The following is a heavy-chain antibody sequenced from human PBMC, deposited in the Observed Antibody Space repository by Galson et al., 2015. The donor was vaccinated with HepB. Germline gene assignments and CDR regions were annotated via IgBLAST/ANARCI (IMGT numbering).Heavy chain of an antibody. J-gene: IGHJ4*02. CDR3: AKDTGGGWATFAGPAY. CDR1: GFTFSSYW. Sequence: SLRLSCAASGFTFSSYWMHWVRQAPGKGLVWVSRINSDGSSTSYADSVKGRFTISRDNAKNTLYLQMNSLRAEDTALYYCAKDTGGGWATFAGPAYGGQVTLFTASP. V-gene: IGHV3-74*01. D-gene: IGHD1-26*01. CDR2: INSDGSST.